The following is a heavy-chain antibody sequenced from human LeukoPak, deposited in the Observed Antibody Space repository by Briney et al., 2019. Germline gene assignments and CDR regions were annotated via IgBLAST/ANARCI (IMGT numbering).Heavy chain of an antibody. CDR3: ARDGYNRGLPDY. CDR1: GFTVSSNY. D-gene: IGHD5-24*01. Sequence: GGSLRLSCAASGFTVSSNYMSWVRQAPGKGLEWVSVIYSGGSTYYADSVKGRFTISRDNSKNTLYLQINSLRAEDTAVYYCARDGYNRGLPDYWGQGTLVTVSS. J-gene: IGHJ4*02. CDR2: IYSGGST. V-gene: IGHV3-66*01.